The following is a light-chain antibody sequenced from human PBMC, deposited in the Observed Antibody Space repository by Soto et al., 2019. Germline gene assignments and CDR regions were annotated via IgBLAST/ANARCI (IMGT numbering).Light chain of an antibody. V-gene: IGLV1-47*01. CDR1: SSNIGSNY. CDR3: AAWDDSLSALYV. J-gene: IGLJ1*01. Sequence: VLTQPPSASGTPGQRVTISCSGSSSNIGSNYVYWYQQLPGTAPKLLIYRNNQRPSGVPDRFSGSKSGTSASLAISGLRSEDEADYYCAAWDDSLSALYVFGTGTKVTVL. CDR2: RNN.